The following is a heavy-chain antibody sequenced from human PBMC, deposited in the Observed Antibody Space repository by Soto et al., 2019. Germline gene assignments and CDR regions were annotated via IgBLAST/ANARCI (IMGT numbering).Heavy chain of an antibody. CDR1: GGTFGSQG. D-gene: IGHD5-18*01. CDR3: ARGAMANFGY. J-gene: IGHJ4*02. V-gene: IGHV1-69*01. Sequence: QVQLVQSGAEVKKPGSSVKVSCKASGGTFGSQGIAWVRQAPGQGLEWMGGFIAMLGTPTYAKKVQGRATISADESLTSSYLELRSLRSEDTGVYFGARGAMANFGYWGQGTVVTVSS. CDR2: FIAMLGTP.